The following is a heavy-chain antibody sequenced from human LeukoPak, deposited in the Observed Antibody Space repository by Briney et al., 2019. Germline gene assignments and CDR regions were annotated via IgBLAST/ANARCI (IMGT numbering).Heavy chain of an antibody. Sequence: SETLSLTCTVSGYSISSGYYWGWIRQPPGKGLEWIGSIYHSGSTYYNPSLKSRVTISVDTSKNQFSLKLSSVTAADTAVYYCARDVHFDYWGQGTLVTVSS. CDR1: GYSISSGYY. CDR3: ARDVHFDY. J-gene: IGHJ4*02. D-gene: IGHD3-10*02. V-gene: IGHV4-38-2*02. CDR2: IYHSGST.